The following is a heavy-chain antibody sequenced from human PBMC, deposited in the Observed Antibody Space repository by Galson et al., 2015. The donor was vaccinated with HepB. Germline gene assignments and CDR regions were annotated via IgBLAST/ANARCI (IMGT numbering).Heavy chain of an antibody. D-gene: IGHD6-13*01. CDR3: ARGGSNWYDSWFDS. CDR2: ISVYNGNT. CDR1: GYTFTSYG. V-gene: IGHV1-18*04. Sequence: SVMVSCKASGYTFTSYGINWVRQAPGQGLEWMGSISVYNGNTNYAQKLQGRLTMTTDTSTSRVYMELRSLRSDDTAVYYCARGGSNWYDSWFDSWGQGTLVTVSS. J-gene: IGHJ5*01.